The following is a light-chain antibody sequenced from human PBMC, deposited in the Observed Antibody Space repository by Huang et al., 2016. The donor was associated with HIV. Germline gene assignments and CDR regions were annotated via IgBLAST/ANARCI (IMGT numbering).Light chain of an antibody. V-gene: IGKV4-1*01. CDR3: QQYYASPQT. CDR2: WSS. CDR1: QSVFSTSTNKDY. J-gene: IGKJ1*01. Sequence: IVMAQSPVSLAVSLGERATLTCRYIQSVFSTSTNKDYFAGFQQKPGQPPKLLLFWSSTREVGVPDRVSGSGSGTHFTLTIANLEADDAAIYYCQQYYASPQTFGQGTRV.